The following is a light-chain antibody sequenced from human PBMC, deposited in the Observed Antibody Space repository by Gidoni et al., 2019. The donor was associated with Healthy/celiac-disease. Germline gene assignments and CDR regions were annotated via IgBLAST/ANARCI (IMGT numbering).Light chain of an antibody. CDR2: GAS. Sequence: EIVLTQSPATLSLSPGERATLSCRASQSVGSFLAWYQQKPGQAPRILIYGASNRATGIPGRFSGSGSGTDFALTISSLAPEDFAVYYCQQRSSWPWTFGQGTKVEIK. J-gene: IGKJ1*01. V-gene: IGKV3-11*01. CDR3: QQRSSWPWT. CDR1: QSVGSF.